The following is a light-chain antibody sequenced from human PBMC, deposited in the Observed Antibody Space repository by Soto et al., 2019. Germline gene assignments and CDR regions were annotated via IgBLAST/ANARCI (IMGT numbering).Light chain of an antibody. J-gene: IGKJ1*01. Sequence: EIVMTQSPATLSVSPGERATLSCRASQSVSSNLAWYQQKLGQAPRLLIYGASTRATGIPARFSGSGSGTEFTLTISSLQSEDFAVSYCQQYNNWPRTFGQGTKVEIK. CDR1: QSVSSN. CDR3: QQYNNWPRT. V-gene: IGKV3-15*01. CDR2: GAS.